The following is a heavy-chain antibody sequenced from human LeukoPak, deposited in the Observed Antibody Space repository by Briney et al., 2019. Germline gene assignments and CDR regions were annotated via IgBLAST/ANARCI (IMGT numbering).Heavy chain of an antibody. CDR2: MNPNSGNT. Sequence: ASVKVSCKASGYTFTSYDINWVRQATGQGLEWMGWMNPNSGNTGYAQKFQGRVTMTRNTSISTAYMELSSLRSEDTAVYYCAREHYYDSSGYLGAEEYYYYYMDVWGKGTTVTISS. J-gene: IGHJ6*03. V-gene: IGHV1-8*01. CDR3: AREHYYDSSGYLGAEEYYYYYMDV. D-gene: IGHD3-22*01. CDR1: GYTFTSYD.